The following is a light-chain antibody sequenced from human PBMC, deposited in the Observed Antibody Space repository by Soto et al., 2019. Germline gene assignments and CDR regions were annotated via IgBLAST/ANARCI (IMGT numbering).Light chain of an antibody. J-gene: IGLJ1*01. V-gene: IGLV2-14*01. CDR3: SSHTSGDTRV. CDR2: EVT. Sequence: QSVLTQPASVSGSHRQSIAVSCTDTSSDVGGYDYVSWYQQHPDKAPKLIIYEVTKRPSGVSNRFSGSKSGNTASLTISGLQPDDEADYYCSSHTSGDTRVFGSGTKVTVL. CDR1: SSDVGGYDY.